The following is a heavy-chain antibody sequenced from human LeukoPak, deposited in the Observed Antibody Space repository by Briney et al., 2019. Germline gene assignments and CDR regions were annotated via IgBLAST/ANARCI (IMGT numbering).Heavy chain of an antibody. CDR3: ARFITMVRALTPNFDY. J-gene: IGHJ4*02. V-gene: IGHV3-7*01. Sequence: PGGSLRLSCAASGFTFSSYWMSWVRQAPGKGLEWVANIKQDGSEKYYVDSVKGRFTISRDNAKNSLYLQMNSLRAEDTAVYYCARFITMVRALTPNFDYWGQGTLVTVSS. D-gene: IGHD3-10*01. CDR2: IKQDGSEK. CDR1: GFTFSSYW.